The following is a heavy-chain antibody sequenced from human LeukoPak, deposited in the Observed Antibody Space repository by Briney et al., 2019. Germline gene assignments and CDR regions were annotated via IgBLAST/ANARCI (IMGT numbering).Heavy chain of an antibody. Sequence: SETLSLTCSVSGGSIGKHHWTWIRQPPGKRLEWIGYVYYTGNLNYNPSLDHRVSLSIDTSKNQFSLSLSSVTAADTAVYYCARGSAPGTGPPSLDSWGQGTLVTVSS. J-gene: IGHJ4*02. CDR1: GGSIGKHH. V-gene: IGHV4-59*11. D-gene: IGHD6-13*01. CDR3: ARGSAPGTGPPSLDS. CDR2: VYYTGNL.